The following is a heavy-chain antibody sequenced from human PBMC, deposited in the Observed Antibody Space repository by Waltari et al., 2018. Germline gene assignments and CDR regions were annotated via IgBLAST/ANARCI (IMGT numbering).Heavy chain of an antibody. Sequence: QVQLVQSGAEVQKPGSSVQVSCKAYGVTFSSYALSWVRQAPGPGLEWMGRIIPILGIANYAQKFQGRVTITADKSTSTAYMELSSLRSEDTAVYYCARDEVGATPYYYYYGMDVWGQGTTVTVSS. CDR2: IIPILGIA. CDR3: ARDEVGATPYYYYYGMDV. V-gene: IGHV1-69*09. J-gene: IGHJ6*02. CDR1: GVTFSSYA. D-gene: IGHD1-26*01.